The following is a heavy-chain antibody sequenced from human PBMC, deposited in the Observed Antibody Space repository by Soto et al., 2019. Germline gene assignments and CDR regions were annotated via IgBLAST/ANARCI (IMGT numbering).Heavy chain of an antibody. V-gene: IGHV4-59*01. J-gene: IGHJ4*02. Sequence: SETLSLTCSVSGVSITNYYWTWIRHSPGKGLEWIGYVYHTGNTYYNPSLRSRVTISLDTSKNQVSLRLRSVTAADTAVYYCAREQYNWKLWGQGTLVTVAS. D-gene: IGHD1-20*01. CDR1: GVSITNYY. CDR2: VYHTGNT. CDR3: AREQYNWKL.